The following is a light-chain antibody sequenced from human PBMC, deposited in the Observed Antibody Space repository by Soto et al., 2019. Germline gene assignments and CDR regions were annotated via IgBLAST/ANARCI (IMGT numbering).Light chain of an antibody. J-gene: IGKJ2*01. CDR3: QQSYSTPMYT. CDR1: QSISSY. Sequence: DIQMTQSPSSLSASVGDRVTITCRASQSISSYLNWYQQKPGKAPKLLIYAASSLQSGVPSRFSGSGSGKYFTLTISSLQPEDFGTYYCQQSYSTPMYTFGRGTKLEIK. V-gene: IGKV1-39*01. CDR2: AAS.